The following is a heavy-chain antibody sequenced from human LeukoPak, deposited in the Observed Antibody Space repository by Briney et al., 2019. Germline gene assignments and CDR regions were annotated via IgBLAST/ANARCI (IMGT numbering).Heavy chain of an antibody. CDR3: ATVEMDDAFDI. CDR2: IYYSGST. D-gene: IGHD5-24*01. V-gene: IGHV4-39*07. J-gene: IGHJ3*02. Sequence: SETLSLTCTVSGGSISSSSYYWGWIRQPPGKGLEWIGSIYYSGSTNYNPSLKSRVTISVDTSKNQFSLKLSSVTAADTAVYYCATVEMDDAFDIWGQGTMVTVSS. CDR1: GGSISSSSYY.